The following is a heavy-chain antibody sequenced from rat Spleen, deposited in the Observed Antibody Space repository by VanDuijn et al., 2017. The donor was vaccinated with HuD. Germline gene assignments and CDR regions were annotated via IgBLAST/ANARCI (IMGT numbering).Heavy chain of an antibody. D-gene: IGHD1-11*01. CDR1: GFTFSSYW. CDR3: AKAEGALRRVYHYFDY. CDR2: ISYDGGST. Sequence: EVQLVETGGGLVQPGRSLKLSCVASGFTFSSYWMYWIRQAPTKGLEWVASISYDGGSTYYRDSVKGRFTVSRDNAKSTLYLQMDSLRSEDTATYYCAKAEGALRRVYHYFDYWGQGVMVTVSS. J-gene: IGHJ2*01. V-gene: IGHV5-58*01.